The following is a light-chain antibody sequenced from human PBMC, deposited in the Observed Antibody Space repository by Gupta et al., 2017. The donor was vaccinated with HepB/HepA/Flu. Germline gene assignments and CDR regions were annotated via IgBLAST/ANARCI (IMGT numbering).Light chain of an antibody. V-gene: IGLV2-8*01. CDR2: EVS. J-gene: IGLJ2*01. CDR3: SSYAGSNNLMV. Sequence: QSALTQHPSASGSPGQSVTISCTGTSSDVGGYNYVSWYQQHPGKAPKLMIYEVSKRPSGVPDRFAGSKSGNTASLTVSGLQAEDEADDYCSSYAGSNNLMVFGGGTKLTVL. CDR1: SSDVGGYNY.